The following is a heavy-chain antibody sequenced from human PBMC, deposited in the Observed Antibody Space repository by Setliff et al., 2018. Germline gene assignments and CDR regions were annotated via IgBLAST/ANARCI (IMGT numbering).Heavy chain of an antibody. Sequence: PSETLSLTCTVSGGSISSSSYYWGWIRQPTGKGLEWIGRIYYSGSTYYNPSLKSRGTMSIDTSKNHFSRKLNSVTAADMAVYYCAREQWLDPLGYYYMDFWAKGTTVTVSS. D-gene: IGHD6-19*01. CDR2: IYYSGST. CDR1: GGSISSSSYY. J-gene: IGHJ6*03. V-gene: IGHV4-39*07. CDR3: AREQWLDPLGYYYMDF.